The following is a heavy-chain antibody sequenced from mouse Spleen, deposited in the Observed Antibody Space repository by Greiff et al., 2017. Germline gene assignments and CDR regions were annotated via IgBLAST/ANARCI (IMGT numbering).Heavy chain of an antibody. J-gene: IGHJ2*01. D-gene: IGHD1-1*01. CDR2: IHPNSGST. V-gene: IGHV1-64*01. CDR3: ARDYGSFFDY. CDR1: GYTFTSYW. Sequence: VKLQQPGAELVKPGASVKLSCKASGYTFTSYWMHWVKQRPGQGLEWIGMIHPNSGSTNYNEKFKSKATLTVDKSSSTAYMQLSSLTSEDSAVYYCARDYGSFFDYWGQGTTLTVSS.